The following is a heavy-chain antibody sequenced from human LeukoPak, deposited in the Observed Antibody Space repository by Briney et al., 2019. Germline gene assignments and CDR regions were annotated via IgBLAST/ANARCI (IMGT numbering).Heavy chain of an antibody. D-gene: IGHD6-19*01. J-gene: IGHJ4*02. CDR3: ARDVWTGVAVSDY. Sequence: PGGSLRLFCVASGFSSYWMTWVRQAPGKGLEWLANIKEDGSIQYYLDSVRGRFTISRDNAKTSVYLQLNSLRADDTAVYYCARDVWTGVAVSDYWGQGTLVTVSS. CDR1: GFSSYW. CDR2: IKEDGSIQ. V-gene: IGHV3-7*01.